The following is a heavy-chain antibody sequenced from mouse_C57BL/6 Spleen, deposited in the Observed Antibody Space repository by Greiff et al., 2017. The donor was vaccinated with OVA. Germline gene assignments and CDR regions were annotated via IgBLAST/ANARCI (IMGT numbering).Heavy chain of an antibody. CDR1: GYTFTSYW. CDR2: IDPSDSYT. V-gene: IGHV1-69*01. J-gene: IGHJ4*01. Sequence: VQLQQSGAELVMPGASVKLSCKASGYTFTSYWMHWVKQRPGQGLEWIGEIDPSDSYTNYNQKFKGKSTLTVDKTSSTAYMQLSSLTSEDSAVDYCARGGSRKPPKYNAMDYRGQGTSVTVSS. D-gene: IGHD6-5*01. CDR3: ARGGSRKPPKYNAMDY.